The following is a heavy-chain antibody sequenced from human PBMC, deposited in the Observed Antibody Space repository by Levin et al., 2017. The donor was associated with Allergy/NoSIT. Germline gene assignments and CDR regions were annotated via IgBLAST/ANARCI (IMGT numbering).Heavy chain of an antibody. J-gene: IGHJ3*02. CDR3: ARGGYCSSTSCYWRGAFDI. Sequence: GGSLRLSCAASGFTFSSYSMYWVRQAPGKGLEWVSSISSSSSYIYYADSVKGRFTISRDNAKNSLYLQMNSLRAEDTAVYYCARGGYCSSTSCYWRGAFDIWGQGTMVTVSS. CDR2: ISSSSSYI. D-gene: IGHD2-2*01. V-gene: IGHV3-21*01. CDR1: GFTFSSYS.